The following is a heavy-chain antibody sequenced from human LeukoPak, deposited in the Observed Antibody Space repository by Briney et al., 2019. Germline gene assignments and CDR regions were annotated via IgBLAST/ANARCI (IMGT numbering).Heavy chain of an antibody. V-gene: IGHV4-61*01. Sequence: SETLSLTCTVSGGPVSSGSYYWSWIRQPPGKGPEWIGYIYYSGSTNYNPSLKSRVTISVDTSKNQFSLKLSSVTAADTAVYYCASESSGTLDYWGQGTLVTVSS. D-gene: IGHD6-6*01. J-gene: IGHJ4*02. CDR1: GGPVSSGSYY. CDR2: IYYSGST. CDR3: ASESSGTLDY.